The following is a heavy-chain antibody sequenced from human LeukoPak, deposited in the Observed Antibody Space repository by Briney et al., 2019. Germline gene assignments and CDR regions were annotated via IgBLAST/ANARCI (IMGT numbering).Heavy chain of an antibody. V-gene: IGHV4-31*03. D-gene: IGHD3-10*01. CDR1: GGSISSRGYY. CDR2: IYYSGST. Sequence: SQTLSLTCTVSGGSISSRGYYWSWIRQHPGKGLEWIGYIYYSGSTYYNPSLKSRVTISVDTSKNQFSLKLSSVTAADTAVYYCARRGERFGELLTFDYWGQGTLVTVSS. CDR3: ARRGERFGELLTFDY. J-gene: IGHJ4*02.